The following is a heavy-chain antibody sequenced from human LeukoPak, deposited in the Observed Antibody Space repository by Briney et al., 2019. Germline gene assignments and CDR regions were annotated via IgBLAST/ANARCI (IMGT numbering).Heavy chain of an antibody. CDR1: GGSISSYY. V-gene: IGHV4-4*07. J-gene: IGHJ4*02. CDR2: IYTSGST. D-gene: IGHD6-19*01. CDR3: ARVPSTWFSSGWYEDY. Sequence: SETLSLTCTVSGGSISSYYWSWIRQPAGKGLEWIGRIYTSGSTNYNPSLKSRVTMSVDTSKNQFSLKLSSMTAADTAVYYCARVPSTWFSSGWYEDYWGQGTLVTVSS.